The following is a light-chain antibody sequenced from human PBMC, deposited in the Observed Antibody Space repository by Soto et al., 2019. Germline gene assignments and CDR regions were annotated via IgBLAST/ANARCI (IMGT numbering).Light chain of an antibody. CDR1: QSISSW. J-gene: IGKJ2*03. V-gene: IGKV1-5*01. Sequence: DIQMTQSPSTLSASVGDRVTITCRASQSISSWLAWYQQKPGKAPKLLIYDASSLKSGVPSRFSGSGSGTEFTLTISSLHPDDFATYYGEQYNSYSHSFGQGTKLEIK. CDR2: DAS. CDR3: EQYNSYSHS.